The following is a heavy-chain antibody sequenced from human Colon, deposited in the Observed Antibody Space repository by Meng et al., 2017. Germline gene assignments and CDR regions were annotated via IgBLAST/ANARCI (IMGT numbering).Heavy chain of an antibody. CDR3: VRENYYGSGRLGAFDV. CDR2: ISSDGNTE. J-gene: IGHJ3*01. CDR1: GFTFSGFS. V-gene: IGHV3-30*03. D-gene: IGHD3-10*01. Sequence: VQLVESGGGLVKPGESLRLSCAASGFTFSGFSLSWVRQAPGKGLEWVAVISSDGNTEFYADSVKGRISISRDNSKNTLYLQISSLRAEDTAVYYCVRENYYGSGRLGAFDVWGQGTMVTVSS.